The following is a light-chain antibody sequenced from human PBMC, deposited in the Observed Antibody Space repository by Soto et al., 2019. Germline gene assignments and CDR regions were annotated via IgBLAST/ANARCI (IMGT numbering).Light chain of an antibody. CDR2: EGT. Sequence: QSVLTEPASVSGSPGQAITLSCTGTSSDVGSYNLVSWYQLHPGKAPKLMIYEGTKRPSGVSNRFSGSKSGSTASLTISGLQAEDEAYYYCCSYAGSRSDVVFGGGTKLTVL. CDR3: CSYAGSRSDVV. J-gene: IGLJ2*01. CDR1: SSDVGSYNL. V-gene: IGLV2-23*01.